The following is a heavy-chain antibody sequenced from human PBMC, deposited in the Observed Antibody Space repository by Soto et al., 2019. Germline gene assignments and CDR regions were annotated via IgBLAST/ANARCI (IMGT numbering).Heavy chain of an antibody. CDR1: GDSMSSYY. CDR2: ISATGTP. D-gene: IGHD7-27*01. Sequence: QVQLQESGQGLVEPSETLSLTCTVSGDSMSSYYWSWIRQSAEKGLRWIGLISATGTPTYIPSLKNRITLSVDTSKDQFYLNLKFGTAADTVVYFGARDQSGAADFWGQGT. CDR3: ARDQSGAADF. J-gene: IGHJ3*01. V-gene: IGHV4-4*07.